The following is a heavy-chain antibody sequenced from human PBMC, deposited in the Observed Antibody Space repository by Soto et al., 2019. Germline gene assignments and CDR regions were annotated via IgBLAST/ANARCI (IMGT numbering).Heavy chain of an antibody. CDR2: ISGSGGST. J-gene: IGHJ4*02. D-gene: IGHD5-18*01. V-gene: IGHV3-23*01. CDR3: ALGLTWIQTY. CDR1: GFTFSSHG. Sequence: EVQLLESGGHLVQPGGSLRLSCAASGFTFSSHGMSWVRQAPGKGLEWVSGISGSGGSTYYEDSIKGRFTISRDNSKNTLYLQMNSLRAEDTAVYYCALGLTWIQTYWGQGTLVTVSS.